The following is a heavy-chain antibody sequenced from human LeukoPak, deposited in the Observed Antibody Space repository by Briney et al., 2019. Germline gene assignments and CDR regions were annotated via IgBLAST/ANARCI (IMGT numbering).Heavy chain of an antibody. CDR2: ISYDGSNK. CDR3: AKAPYYDFWSGYRPDFDY. D-gene: IGHD3-3*01. J-gene: IGHJ4*02. Sequence: GGSLRFSCAASGFTFSSYGMHWVRQAPGKGLEWVAVISYDGSNKYYADSVKGRFTISRDNSKNTLYLQMNSLRAEDTAVYYCAKAPYYDFWSGYRPDFDYWGQGTLVTVSS. CDR1: GFTFSSYG. V-gene: IGHV3-30*18.